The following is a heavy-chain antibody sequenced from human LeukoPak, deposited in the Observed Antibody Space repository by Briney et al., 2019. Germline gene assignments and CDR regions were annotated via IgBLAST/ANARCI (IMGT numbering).Heavy chain of an antibody. CDR2: IRSKGYGGTT. Sequence: GGSLRLSCTASGFTFGDYAMSWVRRAPGKGLEWVAFIRSKGYGGTTEYAASVKGRFTISRDDSKSIAYLQMNSLKTEDTAVYYCTRRLGYCSSTSCYLDYYYGMDVWGQGTTVTVSS. CDR1: GFTFGDYA. J-gene: IGHJ6*02. D-gene: IGHD2-2*01. CDR3: TRRLGYCSSTSCYLDYYYGMDV. V-gene: IGHV3-49*04.